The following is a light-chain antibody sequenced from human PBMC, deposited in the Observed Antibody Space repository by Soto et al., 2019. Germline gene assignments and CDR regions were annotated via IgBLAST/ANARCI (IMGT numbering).Light chain of an antibody. J-gene: IGKJ1*01. CDR2: GAS. CDR1: QSISTY. Sequence: DIQMTQSPSTLSASVGDRVTIACRASQSISTYLAWYQQKPGKAPKLLIFGASSLQSGVPSRFSGSGSGTDFTLTICSLQPDDFATYYCQQYKSYWTFGQGTKVDIK. V-gene: IGKV1-5*01. CDR3: QQYKSYWT.